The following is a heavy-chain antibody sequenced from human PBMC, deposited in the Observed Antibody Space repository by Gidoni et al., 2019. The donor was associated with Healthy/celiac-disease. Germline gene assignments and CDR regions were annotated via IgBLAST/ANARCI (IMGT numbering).Heavy chain of an antibody. CDR1: GFTFSSYA. Sequence: QVQLVESGGGVVQPGRSLRLSCSASGFTFSSYAMHWVRQAPGKGLEWVAVISYDGSNKYYADSVKGRFTISRDNSKNTLYLQMNSLRAEDTAVYYCARDSGGYSYNDYWGQGTLVTVSS. V-gene: IGHV3-30-3*01. CDR3: ARDSGGYSYNDY. J-gene: IGHJ4*02. D-gene: IGHD3-10*01. CDR2: ISYDGSNK.